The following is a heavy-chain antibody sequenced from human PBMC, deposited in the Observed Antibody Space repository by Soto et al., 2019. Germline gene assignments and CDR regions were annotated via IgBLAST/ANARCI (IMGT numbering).Heavy chain of an antibody. CDR2: ISGSGGST. CDR3: AKDRGLLSGNQNHNWFDP. CDR1: GFTFSSYA. D-gene: IGHD2-21*01. J-gene: IGHJ5*02. Sequence: PGGSLRLSCAASGFTFSSYAMSWVRQAPGKGLEWVSAISGSGGSTYYADSVKGRFTISRDNSKNTLYLQMNSLRAEDTAVYYCAKDRGLLSGNQNHNWFDPWGQGTLVTAPQ. V-gene: IGHV3-23*01.